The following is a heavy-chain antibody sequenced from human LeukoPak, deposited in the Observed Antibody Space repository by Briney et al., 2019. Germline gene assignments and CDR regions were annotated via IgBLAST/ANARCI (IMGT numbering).Heavy chain of an antibody. V-gene: IGHV4-30-4*08. CDR1: GGSISSGDYY. CDR3: ASNRRSQQLVLDFDI. CDR2: IYYSGST. D-gene: IGHD6-13*01. J-gene: IGHJ3*02. Sequence: SESLSLTCTVSGGSISSGDYYWSRIRQPPGKGLEWIGYIYYSGSTYYNPSVKSRVTISVDTSKNQFSLKLSSVSAADTAVYYYASNRRSQQLVLDFDIWGQGTMVTVSS.